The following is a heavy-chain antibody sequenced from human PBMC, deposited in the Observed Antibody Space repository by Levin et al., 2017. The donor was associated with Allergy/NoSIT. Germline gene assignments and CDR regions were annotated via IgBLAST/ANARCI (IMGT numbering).Heavy chain of an antibody. CDR1: GGSISSSNW. J-gene: IGHJ3*02. Sequence: SETLSLTCAVSGGSISSSNWWSWVRQPPGKGLEWIAEIYHSGSTSYNPSLKSRVTISVDKSKNQFSLKLSSVTAADTALYYCPIIMDPVRRGAFEIWGQVTMVTVSS. CDR3: PIIMDPVRRGAFEI. CDR2: IYHSGST. V-gene: IGHV4-4*02. D-gene: IGHD2-8*01.